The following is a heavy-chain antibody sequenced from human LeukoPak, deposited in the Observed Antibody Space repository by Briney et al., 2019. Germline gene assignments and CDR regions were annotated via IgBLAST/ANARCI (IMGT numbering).Heavy chain of an antibody. J-gene: IGHJ3*02. CDR3: ARATHYYDSSGSRKSDAFGI. V-gene: IGHV5-51*01. Sequence: GESLKISCKGSGYSFTNYWIARVRQMPGKGLEWMGIIYPGDSDIRYSPSFQGQVTISADKSISSAYLQWSSLKASDTAMYYCARATHYYDSSGSRKSDAFGIWGQGTMVTVSS. D-gene: IGHD3-22*01. CDR2: IYPGDSDI. CDR1: GYSFTNYW.